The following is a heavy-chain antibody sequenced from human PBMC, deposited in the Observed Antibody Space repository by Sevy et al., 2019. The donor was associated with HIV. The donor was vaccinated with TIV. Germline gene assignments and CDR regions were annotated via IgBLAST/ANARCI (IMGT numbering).Heavy chain of an antibody. CDR3: AKCLAALPGYYYGVDV. CDR1: GFTFSSYG. J-gene: IGHJ6*02. D-gene: IGHD6-6*01. Sequence: GGSLRLSCAASGFTFSSYGMCWVRQAPGKGLEWVSVISDIGNTYYADSVKGRFTMSRDNSKNTLYLQMNSLRAEDTAVYYCAKCLAALPGYYYGVDVWGQGTTVTVSS. V-gene: IGHV3-23*01. CDR2: ISDIGNT.